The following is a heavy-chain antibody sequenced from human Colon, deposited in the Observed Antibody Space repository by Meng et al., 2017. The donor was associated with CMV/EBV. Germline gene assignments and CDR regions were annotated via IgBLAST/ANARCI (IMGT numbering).Heavy chain of an antibody. CDR2: IYYSGST. CDR1: GGSISSSSYY. V-gene: IGHV4-39*07. D-gene: IGHD3-10*01. CDR3: AREQANYYGSGWYNWFDP. Sequence: SETLSLTCNVSGGSISSSSYYWGWIRQPPGKGLEWIGSIYYSGSTNYNPSLKSRVTISVDTSKNQFSLKLSSVTAADTAVYYCAREQANYYGSGWYNWFDPWGQGTLVTVSS. J-gene: IGHJ5*02.